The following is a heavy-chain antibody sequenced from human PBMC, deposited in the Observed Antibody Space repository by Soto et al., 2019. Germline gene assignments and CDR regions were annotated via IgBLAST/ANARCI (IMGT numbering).Heavy chain of an antibody. Sequence: EVQLVESGGGLVQPGGSLRLSCAASGFTFSTYSMNWVRQAPGKGLEWVSYISSRSYTIYYVDSVKGRFTISRDNAKNSLYLQMNRLRDEDPAVYYCARGGSRSDNGMDLWGQGTTVTVSS. D-gene: IGHD3-16*01. V-gene: IGHV3-48*02. CDR3: ARGGSRSDNGMDL. CDR2: ISSRSYTI. J-gene: IGHJ6*02. CDR1: GFTFSTYS.